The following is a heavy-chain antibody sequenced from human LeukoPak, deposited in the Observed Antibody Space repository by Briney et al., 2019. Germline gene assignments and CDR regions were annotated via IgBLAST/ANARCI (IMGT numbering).Heavy chain of an antibody. CDR2: ISWNSGSI. CDR1: GFTFDDYA. Sequence: PGRSLRLSCAASGFTFDDYAMHWVRQAPGKGLEWVSGISWNSGSIGYADSVKGRFTISRDNAKNSLYLQMNSLRAEDTAVYYCARDSYDSSGYFNWFDPWGQGTLVTVSS. V-gene: IGHV3-9*01. D-gene: IGHD3-22*01. CDR3: ARDSYDSSGYFNWFDP. J-gene: IGHJ5*02.